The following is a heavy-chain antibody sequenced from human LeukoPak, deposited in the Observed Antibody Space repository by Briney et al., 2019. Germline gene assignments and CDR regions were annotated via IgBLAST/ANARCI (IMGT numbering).Heavy chain of an antibody. D-gene: IGHD3-22*01. CDR2: ISYDGSNK. CDR1: GFTFSSYA. J-gene: IGHJ4*02. Sequence: GGSLRLSCAASGFTFSSYAMHWVRQAPGKGLEWVAVISYDGSNKYYADSVKGRFTISRDNSKNTLYLQMNSLRAEDTAVYYCARARRNYYDSSGYFAVKYWGQGTLVTVSS. CDR3: ARARRNYYDSSGYFAVKY. V-gene: IGHV3-30*04.